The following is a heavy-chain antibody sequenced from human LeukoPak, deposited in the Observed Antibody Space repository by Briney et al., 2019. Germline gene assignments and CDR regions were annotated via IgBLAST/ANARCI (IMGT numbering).Heavy chain of an antibody. Sequence: GGSLRLSCAASGFTFSSYAMSWVRQAPGKGLEWVSAISGSGGSTYYADSVKGRFTISRDNSKNTLYLQMNSLKTEDTAVYYCTTDPAYYDFWSGYLSWGQGTLVTVSS. V-gene: IGHV3-23*01. J-gene: IGHJ5*02. CDR2: ISGSGGST. CDR1: GFTFSSYA. CDR3: TTDPAYYDFWSGYLS. D-gene: IGHD3-3*01.